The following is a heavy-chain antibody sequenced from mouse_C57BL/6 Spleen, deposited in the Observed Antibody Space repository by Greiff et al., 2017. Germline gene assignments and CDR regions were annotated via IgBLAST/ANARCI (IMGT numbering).Heavy chain of an antibody. CDR2: IWSGGST. Sequence: VKLMESGPGLVQPSQSLSITCTVSGFSFTSYGVHWVRPSPGQGLEWLGVIWSGGSTDSNAAFISRLSISKDHSKSQVFFNMHSLPAADTAIYYCSRSRPYYYAIGDWGQVASVTVAS. J-gene: IGHJ4*01. V-gene: IGHV2-2*01. CDR1: GFSFTSYG. CDR3: SRSRPYYYAIGD.